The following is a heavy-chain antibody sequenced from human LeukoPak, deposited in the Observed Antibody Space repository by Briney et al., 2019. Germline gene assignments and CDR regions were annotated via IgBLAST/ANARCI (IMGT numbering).Heavy chain of an antibody. J-gene: IGHJ4*02. D-gene: IGHD3-3*01. V-gene: IGHV4-34*01. CDR3: ARDMLLEWFRPNYFDY. CDR2: INHSGST. Sequence: SETLSLTCAVYGGSFSGYYWSWIRQPPGKGLEWIGEINHSGSTNYNPSLKSRVTISVDTSKNQFSLKLSSVTAADTAVYYCARDMLLEWFRPNYFDYWGQGTLVTVSS. CDR1: GGSFSGYY.